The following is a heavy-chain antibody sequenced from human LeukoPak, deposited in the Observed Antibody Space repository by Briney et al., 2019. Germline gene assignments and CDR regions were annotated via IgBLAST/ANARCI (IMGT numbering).Heavy chain of an antibody. Sequence: ASVKVSCKASGYNLTTYSVNWVRQAPGQGLEWMGWVSVYHGTTNYARKVQGRVTMTTDTSTNTAYLELRSLRSDDTAVYFCARGYRSGSTHFDYWGQGTLVTVSS. D-gene: IGHD1-26*01. CDR1: GYNLTTYS. CDR2: VSVYHGTT. CDR3: ARGYRSGSTHFDY. J-gene: IGHJ4*02. V-gene: IGHV1-18*01.